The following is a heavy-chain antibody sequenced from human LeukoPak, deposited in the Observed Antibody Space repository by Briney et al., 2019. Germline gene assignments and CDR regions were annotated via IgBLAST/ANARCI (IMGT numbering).Heavy chain of an antibody. D-gene: IGHD4-17*01. J-gene: IGHJ3*02. CDR1: GGSISSYY. CDR3: ARQDPYGDYVYLDAFDI. V-gene: IGHV4-59*08. Sequence: SETLSLTCTVSGGSISSYYWSWIRQPPGKGLEWIGYIYYSGSTNYNPSLKSRVTISVDTSKNQFSLKLSSVTAADTAVYYCARQDPYGDYVYLDAFDIWGQGTMVTVSS. CDR2: IYYSGST.